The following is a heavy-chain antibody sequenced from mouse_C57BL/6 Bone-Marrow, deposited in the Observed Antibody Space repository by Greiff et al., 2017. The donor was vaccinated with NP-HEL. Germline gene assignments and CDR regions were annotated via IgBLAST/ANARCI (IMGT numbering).Heavy chain of an antibody. V-gene: IGHV10-1*01. CDR2: IRSKSNNYAT. Sequence: EVQLQESGGGLVQPKGSLKLSCAASGFSFNTYAMNWVRQAPGKGLEWVDRIRSKSNNYATYYADSLKDRFTISRDDSESMLYLQMNNLKTEDTAMYYCVRQGYDGYYLDYWGQGTTLTVSS. CDR1: GFSFNTYA. J-gene: IGHJ2*01. CDR3: VRQGYDGYYLDY. D-gene: IGHD2-3*01.